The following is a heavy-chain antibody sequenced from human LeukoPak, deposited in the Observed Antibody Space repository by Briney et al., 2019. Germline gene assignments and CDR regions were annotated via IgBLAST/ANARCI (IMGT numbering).Heavy chain of an antibody. V-gene: IGHV1-69*05. CDR2: IIPIFGTA. CDR3: ASQTTVTSYYFDY. J-gene: IGHJ4*02. D-gene: IGHD4-17*01. CDR1: GGTFSSYA. Sequence: SVKVSFKASGGTFSSYAISWVRQAPGQGLEWMGRIIPIFGTANYAQKFQVRGTITTDESTSTTYMELSRLRSEDTAVYNCASQTTVTSYYFDYWGQGTLVTVSS.